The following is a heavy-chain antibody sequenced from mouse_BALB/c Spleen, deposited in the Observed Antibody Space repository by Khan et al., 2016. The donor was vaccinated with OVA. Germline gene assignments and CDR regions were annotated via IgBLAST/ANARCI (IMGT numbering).Heavy chain of an antibody. CDR1: GFTIKDTY. J-gene: IGHJ1*01. CDR2: IAPANGNT. D-gene: IGHD2-10*01. CDR3: GPPSYDPRDFDG. V-gene: IGHV14-3*02. Sequence: VQLKQSGAELVKPGASVKLSCTASGFTIKDTYMHWVKQRPEQGLEWIGRIAPANGNTKYDPKFQGKATITADTSSNTSYLELSSLTSEDTAVYYCGPPSYDPRDFDGWGAGTTVTVSS.